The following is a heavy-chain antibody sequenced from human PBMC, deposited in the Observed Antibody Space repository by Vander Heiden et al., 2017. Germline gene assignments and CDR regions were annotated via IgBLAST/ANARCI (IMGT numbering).Heavy chain of an antibody. CDR1: GDSVSSNGTA. Sequence: QVQLPHSGPGLVKPSQPLSLTCAIPGDSVSSNGTAWNWIRQSPSRGLEWLGRTYYRSKWYRDYAISVKSRITINPDTSKNQFSLELNSVTPDDTAVYYCARDPPEALSALDIWGQGTTVTVSS. CDR3: ARDPPEALSALDI. J-gene: IGHJ3*02. V-gene: IGHV6-1*01. CDR2: TYYRSKWYR. D-gene: IGHD6-6*01.